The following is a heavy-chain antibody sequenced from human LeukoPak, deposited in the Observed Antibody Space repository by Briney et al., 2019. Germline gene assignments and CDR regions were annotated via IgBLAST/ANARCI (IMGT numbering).Heavy chain of an antibody. CDR1: GYTFTGYY. CDR3: ARVPICSGGSCYSPFDY. D-gene: IGHD2-15*01. V-gene: IGHV1-2*02. Sequence: ASVKVSCKASGYTFTGYYMHWVRQAPGQGLEWMGWINPNSSGTNYAQKFQGRVTMTRDTSISTAYMELSRLRSDDTAVYYCARVPICSGGSCYSPFDYWGQGTLVTVSS. CDR2: INPNSSGT. J-gene: IGHJ4*02.